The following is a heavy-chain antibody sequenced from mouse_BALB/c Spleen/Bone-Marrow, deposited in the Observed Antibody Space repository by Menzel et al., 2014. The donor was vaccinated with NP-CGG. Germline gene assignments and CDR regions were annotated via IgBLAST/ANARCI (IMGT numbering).Heavy chain of an antibody. CDR2: INPSTGYT. Sequence: VQLQQSGAELAKPGDSVKMSCKASGYTFTSYWMHWVKQRPGQGLEWIGYINPSTGYTEYNQKFKDKATLTADKSSNTAYMHLSSLTSEDSAVYYCARAGGLRSSWFVYWGQGTLVTVSA. CDR3: ARAGGLRSSWFVY. V-gene: IGHV1-7*01. D-gene: IGHD1-1*01. J-gene: IGHJ3*01. CDR1: GYTFTSYW.